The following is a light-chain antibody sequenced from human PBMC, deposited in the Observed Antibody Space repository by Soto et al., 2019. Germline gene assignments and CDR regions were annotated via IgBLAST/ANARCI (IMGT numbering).Light chain of an antibody. CDR2: EVS. Sequence: QSVLTQPASVSGSPGQSIAISCTGTTSDVGGYDHVSWYQQHPGKAPKLMIYEVSNRPSGVANRFSGSKSGNTASLTISGLPAEDEADYYCSSYTGSNTWVFGGGTKVTVL. J-gene: IGLJ3*02. CDR3: SSYTGSNTWV. V-gene: IGLV2-14*01. CDR1: TSDVGGYDH.